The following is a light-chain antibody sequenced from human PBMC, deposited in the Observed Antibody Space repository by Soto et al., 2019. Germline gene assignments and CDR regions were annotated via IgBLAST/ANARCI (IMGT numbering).Light chain of an antibody. J-gene: IGLJ3*02. V-gene: IGLV3-9*01. CDR1: NIGSKN. CDR2: RDS. Sequence: SYELTQPLSVSVALGQTARITCGGNNIGSKNVHLYQQKPGQAPVLVIYRDSNRPSGIPERFSGSNSGNTATLTISRAQAGDEADYYCQVWDSSTARVFGGGTKLTVL. CDR3: QVWDSSTARV.